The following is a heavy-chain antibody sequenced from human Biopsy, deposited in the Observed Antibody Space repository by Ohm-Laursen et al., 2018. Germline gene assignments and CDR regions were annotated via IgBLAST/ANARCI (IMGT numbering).Heavy chain of an antibody. Sequence: GTLSLTCTVSGGSISSDYWSWIRQSPGKGLEWIGYISNRGSTNYDPSLRGRVTISVDTSKNQFSLKLSSVTAADTAVFFCARLYRLDDYWNDDPPDAFDVWGQGTMVTVSS. CDR1: GGSISSDY. V-gene: IGHV4-59*01. D-gene: IGHD3-3*01. CDR3: ARLYRLDDYWNDDPPDAFDV. CDR2: ISNRGST. J-gene: IGHJ3*01.